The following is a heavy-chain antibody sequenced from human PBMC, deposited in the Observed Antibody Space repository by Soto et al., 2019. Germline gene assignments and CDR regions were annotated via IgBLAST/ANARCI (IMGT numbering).Heavy chain of an antibody. Sequence: QLQLQESGSGLVKPSQTLSLTCAVSGGSISSGGYSWSWIRQPPGKGLEWIGYIYHSGSTHYNPSLKSRVTISVDRSKNQFSLKLSSVTAADTAVYYCARGGYSYGPPYYFDYWGQGTLVTVSS. CDR1: GGSISSGGYS. D-gene: IGHD5-18*01. J-gene: IGHJ4*02. V-gene: IGHV4-30-2*01. CDR2: IYHSGST. CDR3: ARGGYSYGPPYYFDY.